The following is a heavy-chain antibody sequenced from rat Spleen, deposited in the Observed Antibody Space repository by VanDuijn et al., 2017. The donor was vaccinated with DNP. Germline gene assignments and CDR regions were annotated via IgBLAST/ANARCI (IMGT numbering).Heavy chain of an antibody. V-gene: IGHV5-7*01. CDR3: ASLWTLTY. Sequence: EVKLVESGGGLVQPGRSLKLSCAASGFTFDDSGMAWVRQAPKNGLEWVASISWGGSSTYYPDTVKGRFTISRDNAKNTLYLQMDSLRSEDTATYYCASLWTLTYWGQGTLVTVSS. D-gene: IGHD1-3*01. J-gene: IGHJ3*01. CDR1: GFTFDDSG. CDR2: ISWGGSST.